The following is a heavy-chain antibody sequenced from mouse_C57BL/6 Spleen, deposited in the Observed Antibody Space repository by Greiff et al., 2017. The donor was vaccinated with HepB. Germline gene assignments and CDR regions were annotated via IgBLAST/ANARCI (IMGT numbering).Heavy chain of an antibody. CDR3: AREGYYYGSSHWAMDY. J-gene: IGHJ4*01. D-gene: IGHD1-1*01. Sequence: QVQLKQSGAELMKPGASVKLSCKATGYTFTGYWIEWVKQRPGHGLEWIGEILPGSGSTNYNEKFKGKATFTADTSSNTAYMQLSSLTTEDSAIYYCAREGYYYGSSHWAMDYWGQGTSVTVSS. V-gene: IGHV1-9*01. CDR1: GYTFTGYW. CDR2: ILPGSGST.